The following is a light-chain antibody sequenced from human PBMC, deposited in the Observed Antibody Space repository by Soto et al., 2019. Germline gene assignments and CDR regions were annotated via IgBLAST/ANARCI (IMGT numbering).Light chain of an antibody. CDR1: QSFINNY. Sequence: EIVLTQSPGTLSLSPGERATLSCRASQSFINNYLAWYQQKPGQAPRLLIYGASNRATGIPDRFSGSGSGTDFTLTISRLEPEDFAVYYCQQYGSSPGTFGQGTKVDIK. CDR2: GAS. V-gene: IGKV3-20*01. J-gene: IGKJ1*01. CDR3: QQYGSSPGT.